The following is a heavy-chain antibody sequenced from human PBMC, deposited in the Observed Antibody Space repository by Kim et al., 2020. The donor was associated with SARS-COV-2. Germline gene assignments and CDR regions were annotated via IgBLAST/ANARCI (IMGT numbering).Heavy chain of an antibody. Sequence: ASVKVSCKASGYTFTSYDINWVRQATGQGLEWMGWMNPNSGNTGYAQKFQARVTRTGNTSISTAYMELSSLRYEDTAVYYCARGHLKSIVVVIAPRPYYYYMDVWGKGTTVNVSS. CDR3: ARGHLKSIVVVIAPRPYYYYMDV. D-gene: IGHD2-21*01. V-gene: IGHV1-8*01. J-gene: IGHJ6*03. CDR2: MNPNSGNT. CDR1: GYTFTSYD.